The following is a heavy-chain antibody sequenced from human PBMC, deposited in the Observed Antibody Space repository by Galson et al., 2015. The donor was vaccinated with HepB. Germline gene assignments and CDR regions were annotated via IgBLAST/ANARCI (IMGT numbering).Heavy chain of an antibody. CDR2: ISGSGGST. CDR1: GFTFSSYA. V-gene: IGHV3-23*01. CDR3: AEDRGYSSSWSEYFQH. D-gene: IGHD6-13*01. J-gene: IGHJ1*01. Sequence: SLRLSCAASGFTFSSYAMSWVRQAPGKGLEWVSAISGSGGSTYYADSVKGRFTISRDNSKNTLYLQMNSLRAEDTAVYYCAEDRGYSSSWSEYFQHWGQGTLVTVSS.